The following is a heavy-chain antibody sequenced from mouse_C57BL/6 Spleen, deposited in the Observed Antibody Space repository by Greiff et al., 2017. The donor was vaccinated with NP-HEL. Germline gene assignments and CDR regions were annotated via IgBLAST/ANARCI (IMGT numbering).Heavy chain of an antibody. V-gene: IGHV6-3*01. Sequence: EVKLEESGGGLVQPGGSMKLSCVASGFTFSNYWMNWVRQSPEKGLEWVAQIRLKSDNYATHYAESVKGRFTISRDDYISSVYLQMNNLRAEDTGMYYFTEAYGTRRYYVDYGGQSTTLTVAS. CDR3: TEAYGTRRYYVDY. D-gene: IGHD1-1*01. CDR2: IRLKSDNYAT. J-gene: IGHJ2*01. CDR1: GFTFSNYW.